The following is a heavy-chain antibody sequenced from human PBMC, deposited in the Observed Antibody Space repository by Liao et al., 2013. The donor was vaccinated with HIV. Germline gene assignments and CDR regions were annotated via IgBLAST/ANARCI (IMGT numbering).Heavy chain of an antibody. V-gene: IGHV4-34*01. CDR2: INHSGST. CDR1: GGSFSGYY. J-gene: IGHJ4*02. D-gene: IGHD3-22*01. Sequence: QVQLQQWGAGLLKPSETLSLTCAVYGGSFSGYYWSWIRQPPGKGLEWIGDINHSGSTSYNPSLKSRVTISVDTSKNQFSLKLSSVTAADTAVYYCATAGDTSGYYWAALDSWGQGTLVTVSS. CDR3: ATAGDTSGYYWAALDS.